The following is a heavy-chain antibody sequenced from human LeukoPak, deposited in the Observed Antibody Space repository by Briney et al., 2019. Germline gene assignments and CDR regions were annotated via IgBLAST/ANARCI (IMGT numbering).Heavy chain of an antibody. V-gene: IGHV4-4*07. CDR3: AREARDSSGYYSGYYFDY. CDR1: GGSISSYY. Sequence: NSSETLSLTCTVSGGSISSYYWSWIRQPAGKGLEWTGRIYTSGSTNYNPSLKSRVTMSVDTSKNQFSLKLSSVTAADTAVYYCAREARDSSGYYSGYYFDYWGQGTLVTVSS. D-gene: IGHD3-22*01. CDR2: IYTSGST. J-gene: IGHJ4*02.